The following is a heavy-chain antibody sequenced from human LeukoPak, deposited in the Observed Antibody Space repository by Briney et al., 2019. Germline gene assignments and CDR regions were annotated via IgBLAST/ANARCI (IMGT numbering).Heavy chain of an antibody. CDR3: ARGGDSKHLVN. CDR2: IYYSGST. CDR1: GASVSSGDYH. D-gene: IGHD3-3*02. V-gene: IGHV4-61*08. Sequence: KTSETLSLTCTVSGASVSSGDYHWSWVRQPPGKGLEWIGYIYYSGSTNYNPSLKSRVTISVDTSKNQFSLNLSSVTAADTAVYYCARGGDSKHLVNWGQGTLVTVSS. J-gene: IGHJ4*02.